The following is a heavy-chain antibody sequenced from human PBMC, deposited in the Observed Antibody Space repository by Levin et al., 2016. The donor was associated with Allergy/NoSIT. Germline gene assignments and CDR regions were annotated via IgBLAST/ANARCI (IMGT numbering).Heavy chain of an antibody. V-gene: IGHV5-10-1*01. D-gene: IGHD4-23*01. J-gene: IGHJ4*02. CDR3: ARRTRVVTEDSDDY. Sequence: GESLKISCKGSGYTFTTYWISWVRQMPGKGLEWMGRIDPSDSYTNYSPSFQGHVTISADKSISTAYLQWTNLEVSDTAIYYCARRTRVVTEDSDDYWGQGTLVTVSS. CDR2: IDPSDSYT. CDR1: GYTFTTYW.